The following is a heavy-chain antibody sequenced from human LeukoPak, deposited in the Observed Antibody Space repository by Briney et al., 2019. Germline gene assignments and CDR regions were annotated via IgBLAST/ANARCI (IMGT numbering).Heavy chain of an antibody. CDR1: GFTFSDYY. J-gene: IGHJ4*02. V-gene: IGHV3-11*04. CDR2: ITNSGSTI. D-gene: IGHD3-22*01. Sequence: KAGGSLRLSCAASGFTFSDYYMSWIRQAPGKGLEWVSYITNSGSTIYYADSVKGRFTISRDNAKNSLYLQMNSLRAEDTAVYYCARDAYYYDSSGYYSGGDYFDYWGQGTLVTVSS. CDR3: ARDAYYYDSSGYYSGGDYFDY.